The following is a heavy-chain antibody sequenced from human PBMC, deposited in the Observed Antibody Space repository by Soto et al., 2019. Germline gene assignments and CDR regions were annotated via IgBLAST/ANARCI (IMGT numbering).Heavy chain of an antibody. D-gene: IGHD3-10*01. CDR1: GGSVSSGSYY. CDR2: IYYSGST. J-gene: IGHJ5*02. Sequence: SETLSLTXTVSGGSVSSGSYYWSWIRQPPGKGLEWIGYIYYSGSTNYNPSLKSRVTISVDTSKNQFSLKLSSVTAADTAVYYCARYYYGSGKYWFDPWGQGTLVTVSS. CDR3: ARYYYGSGKYWFDP. V-gene: IGHV4-61*01.